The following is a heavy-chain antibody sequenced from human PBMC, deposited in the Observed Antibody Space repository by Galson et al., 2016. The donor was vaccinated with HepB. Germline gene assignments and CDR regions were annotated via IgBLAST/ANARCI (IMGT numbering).Heavy chain of an antibody. CDR2: ISGSGGST. Sequence: SLRLSCAVSGFTFSSCPMSWVRQAPGKGLEWVSSISGSGGSTNYADSVKGRFTISRDNSKNTLYLQMNYLRAEDTAVYFCARIIKTGTTSHFDYWGQGSLVTVSS. CDR1: GFTFSSCP. D-gene: IGHD1-7*01. V-gene: IGHV3-23*01. CDR3: ARIIKTGTTSHFDY. J-gene: IGHJ4*02.